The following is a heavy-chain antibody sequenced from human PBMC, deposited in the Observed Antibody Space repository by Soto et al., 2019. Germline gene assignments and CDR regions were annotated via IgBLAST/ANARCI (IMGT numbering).Heavy chain of an antibody. V-gene: IGHV1-69*13. Sequence: GASVKVSCKASGGTFSSYAISWVRQAPGQGLEWMGGIIPIFGTANYAQKFQGRVTITADESTSTAYMELSSLRSEDTAVYYCATQSGIQLWLGYWGQGTLVTVYS. CDR1: GGTFSSYA. J-gene: IGHJ4*02. D-gene: IGHD5-18*01. CDR3: ATQSGIQLWLGY. CDR2: IIPIFGTA.